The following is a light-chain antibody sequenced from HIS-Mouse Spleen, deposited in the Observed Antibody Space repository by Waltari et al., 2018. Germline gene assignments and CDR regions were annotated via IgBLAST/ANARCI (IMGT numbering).Light chain of an antibody. CDR2: ADS. CDR3: YSTDSSGNHRV. J-gene: IGLJ2*01. Sequence: SYELTQPPSVSVSPGQTARITCSGDALPKKYAYLCQTKSGQAPVLVIYADSKRPAGIPERISGSSSGTMATLTISGAQVEDEADYYCYSTDSSGNHRVFGGGTKLTVL. CDR1: ALPKKY. V-gene: IGLV3-10*01.